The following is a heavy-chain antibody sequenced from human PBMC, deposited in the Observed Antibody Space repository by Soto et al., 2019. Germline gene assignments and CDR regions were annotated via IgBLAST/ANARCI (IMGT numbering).Heavy chain of an antibody. CDR3: AKDRLAGTFDY. J-gene: IGHJ4*02. V-gene: IGHV3-23*01. D-gene: IGHD1-1*01. Sequence: GGSLRLSCAASGFTFNNYAMNWARQAPGMGLEWVATISNTGGGTYYADSVKGRFTISRDNSKNTLYLQMSSLRVEDTAVYYCAKDRLAGTFDYWGQGTQVTVSS. CDR1: GFTFNNYA. CDR2: ISNTGGGT.